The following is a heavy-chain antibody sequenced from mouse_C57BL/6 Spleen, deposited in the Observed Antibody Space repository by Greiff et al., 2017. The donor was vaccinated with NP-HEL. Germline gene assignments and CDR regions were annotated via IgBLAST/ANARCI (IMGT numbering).Heavy chain of an antibody. CDR2: IDPENGDT. J-gene: IGHJ2*01. D-gene: IGHD1-1*01. CDR3: TSGTTVVAHFDY. V-gene: IGHV14-4*01. CDR1: GYTFTSYW. Sequence: VQLQQPGAELVRPGSSVKLSCKASGYTFTSYWLHWVKQRPEQGLEWIGWIDPENGDTEYASKFQGKATITADTSSNTAYLQLSSLTSEDTAVYYCTSGTTVVAHFDYWGQGTTLTVSS.